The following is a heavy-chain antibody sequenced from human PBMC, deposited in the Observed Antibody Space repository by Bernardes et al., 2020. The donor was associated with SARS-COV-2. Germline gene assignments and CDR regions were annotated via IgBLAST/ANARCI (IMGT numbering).Heavy chain of an antibody. D-gene: IGHD3-16*01. V-gene: IGHV3-11*01. CDR3: AFTFGGVLGSGAFDI. Sequence: GGSLRLSCAASGFTFSDYYMSWIRQTPGKGLEWLSYISSSGTTIYYADSVQGRFTISRDNAKNSLYLQMNSLRAEDTAVYYCAFTFGGVLGSGAFDIWGQGTMVTVSS. CDR1: GFTFSDYY. J-gene: IGHJ3*02. CDR2: ISSSGTTI.